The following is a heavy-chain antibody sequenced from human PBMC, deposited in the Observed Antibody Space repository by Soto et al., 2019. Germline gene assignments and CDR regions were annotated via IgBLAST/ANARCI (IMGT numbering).Heavy chain of an antibody. CDR1: GYTFTSYG. J-gene: IGHJ4*02. CDR3: ARAVQLWLGTFDD. D-gene: IGHD5-18*01. Sequence: QVQLVQSGAEVKKPGASVKVSCKASGYTFTSYGISWVRQSPGQGREWMGGISAYNGNTNYAQKLQGRVTMTTDTSTSTAYLERRSLRSDEAAVYYCARAVQLWLGTFDDWGQGTLVTVSS. CDR2: ISAYNGNT. V-gene: IGHV1-18*01.